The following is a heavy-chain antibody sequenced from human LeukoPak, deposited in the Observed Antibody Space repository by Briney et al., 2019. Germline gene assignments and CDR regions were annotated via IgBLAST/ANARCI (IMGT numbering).Heavy chain of an antibody. CDR1: GFTFSDSG. D-gene: IGHD4-23*01. Sequence: GGSLRLSCAASGFTFSDSGMHWVRQAPGKGLEWVAIIWYDGSDKYYAESVKGRFTISGDNSKNTLYLQMNSLRAEDTAVYYCAKGGITPDYWGQGTLVAVSA. CDR3: AKGGITPDY. CDR2: IWYDGSDK. J-gene: IGHJ4*02. V-gene: IGHV3-33*06.